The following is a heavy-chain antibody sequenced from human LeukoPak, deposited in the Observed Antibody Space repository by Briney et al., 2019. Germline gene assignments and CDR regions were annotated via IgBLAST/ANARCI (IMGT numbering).Heavy chain of an antibody. CDR1: RFTFSGSA. V-gene: IGHV3-73*01. CDR3: TTPPGNYYAWAYFQH. CDR2: IRSKANSYAT. J-gene: IGHJ1*01. D-gene: IGHD1-26*01. Sequence: GGSLRLSCAASRFTFSGSAMHWVRQASGKGLEWVGRIRSKANSYATAYAASVKGRFTISRDDSKNTAYLQMNSLKTEDTAVYYCTTPPGNYYAWAYFQHWGQGALVTVSS.